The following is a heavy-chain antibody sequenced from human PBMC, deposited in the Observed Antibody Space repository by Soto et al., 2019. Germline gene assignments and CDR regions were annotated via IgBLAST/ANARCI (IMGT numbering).Heavy chain of an antibody. CDR2: ISYDGSNK. J-gene: IGHJ6*02. V-gene: IGHV3-30*18. CDR3: AKDLPVAVDSYYYYGMDV. D-gene: IGHD6-19*01. CDR1: GFTFSSYG. Sequence: GGSLRLSCAASGFTFSSYGMHWVRQAPGKGLEWVAVISYDGSNKYYADSVKGRFTISRDNSKNTLYLQMNSLRAEDTAVYYCAKDLPVAVDSYYYYGMDVWGQGTTVTVSS.